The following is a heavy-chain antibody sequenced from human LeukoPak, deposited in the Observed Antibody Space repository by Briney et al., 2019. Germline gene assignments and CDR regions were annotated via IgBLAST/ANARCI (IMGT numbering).Heavy chain of an antibody. V-gene: IGHV3-66*04. J-gene: IGHJ4*02. D-gene: IGHD1-26*01. Sequence: GGSLRLSCAASGFTVSSNYMSWVRQAPGKGLEWVSVIYSGGSTYYADSVKGRFTISRDNSKNTLYLQMNSLRAEDTAVYYCARPIVGATTDAYFDYWGQGTLVTVSS. CDR3: ARPIVGATTDAYFDY. CDR2: IYSGGST. CDR1: GFTVSSNY.